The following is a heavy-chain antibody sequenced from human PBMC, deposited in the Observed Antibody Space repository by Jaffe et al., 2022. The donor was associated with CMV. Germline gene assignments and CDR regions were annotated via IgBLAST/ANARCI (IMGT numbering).Heavy chain of an antibody. CDR1: GFSLSTSGMC. V-gene: IGHV2-70*15. J-gene: IGHJ6*03. D-gene: IGHD6-6*01. CDR3: ARSPVEYSSSSDLYYYYYYMDV. Sequence: QVTLRESGPALVKPTQTLTLTCTFSGFSLSTSGMCVSWIRQPPGKALEWLARIDWDDDKYYSTSLKTRLTISKDTSKNQVVLTMTNMDPVDTATYYCARSPVEYSSSSDLYYYYYYMDVWGKGTTVTVSS. CDR2: IDWDDDK.